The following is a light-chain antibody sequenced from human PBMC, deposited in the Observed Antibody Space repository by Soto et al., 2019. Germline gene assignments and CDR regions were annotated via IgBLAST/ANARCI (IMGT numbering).Light chain of an antibody. CDR3: SSYTSSSTPYV. J-gene: IGLJ1*01. V-gene: IGLV2-14*01. CDR1: SSDVGGYNY. CDR2: DVS. Sequence: QSALTQPASVSGSPGQSITISCTGTSSDVGGYNYVSWYQQHPGKAPKLMIYDVSNRPSGVSNRFSGSKSGNTASLTISGLQSVDEADYYCSSYTSSSTPYVLGTGTKLTVL.